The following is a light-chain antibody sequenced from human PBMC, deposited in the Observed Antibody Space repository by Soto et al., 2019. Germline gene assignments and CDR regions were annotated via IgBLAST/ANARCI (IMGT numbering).Light chain of an antibody. CDR2: EDN. Sequence: NFMLTQPHSVSESPGKTVTISCTRNSGNIVNNYVQWYQQRPGSSPTTVIYEDNQRPSGVPDRFSGSIDSSSNSASLTISGLKTEDEADYYCQSYDSSNFWVFGGGTKLTVL. J-gene: IGLJ3*02. CDR1: SGNIVNNY. CDR3: QSYDSSNFWV. V-gene: IGLV6-57*01.